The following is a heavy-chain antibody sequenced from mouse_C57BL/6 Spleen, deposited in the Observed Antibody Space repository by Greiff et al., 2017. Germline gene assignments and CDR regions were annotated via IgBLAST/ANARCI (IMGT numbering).Heavy chain of an antibody. CDR2: IYPGDGDT. V-gene: IGHV1-80*01. Sequence: QVQLQQSGAELVKPGASVKISCKASGYAFSSYWMNWVKQRPGKGLEWIGQIYPGDGDTNYNGKFKGQATLTADKSSSTAYRQLSSLTSEDSAVYVCARKNGYDLYWYFDVWGTGTTVTVSS. J-gene: IGHJ1*03. CDR3: ARKNGYDLYWYFDV. CDR1: GYAFSSYW. D-gene: IGHD2-2*01.